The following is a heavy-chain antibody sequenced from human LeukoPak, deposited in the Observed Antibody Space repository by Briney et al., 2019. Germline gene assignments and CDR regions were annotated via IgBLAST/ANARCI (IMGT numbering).Heavy chain of an antibody. V-gene: IGHV3-21*01. CDR1: GFTFSNYA. CDR2: ISSSSSYI. CDR3: ARVSGGDLGDDAFDI. D-gene: IGHD3-16*01. Sequence: GGSLRLSCAASGFTFSNYAMSWVRQAPGKGLEWVSSISSSSSYIYYADSVKGRFTISRDNAKNSLYLQMNSLRAEDTAVYYCARVSGGDLGDDAFDIWGQGTMVTVSS. J-gene: IGHJ3*02.